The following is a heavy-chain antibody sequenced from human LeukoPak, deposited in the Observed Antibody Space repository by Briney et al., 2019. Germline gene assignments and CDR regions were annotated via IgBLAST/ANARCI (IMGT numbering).Heavy chain of an antibody. V-gene: IGHV3-30*02. CDR2: IRYDGSNK. Sequence: GGSLRLSCAASGFTFSSYGMHWVRQAPGKGLEWVAFIRYDGSNKYYADSVKGRFTISRDNSKNTLYLQMNSLRAEDTAVYYCAKEAQQWLVGNYFDYWGQGTLVTVSS. J-gene: IGHJ4*02. CDR1: GFTFSSYG. D-gene: IGHD6-19*01. CDR3: AKEAQQWLVGNYFDY.